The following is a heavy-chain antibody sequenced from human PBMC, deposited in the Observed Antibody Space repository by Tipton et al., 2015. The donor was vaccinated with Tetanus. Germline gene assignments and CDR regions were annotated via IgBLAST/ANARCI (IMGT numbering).Heavy chain of an antibody. CDR1: GFTFSSYA. V-gene: IGHV3-23*01. D-gene: IGHD6-13*01. J-gene: IGHJ4*02. CDR3: ARIIAAAGPFDY. Sequence: SLRLSCAASGFTFSSYAMSWVRQAPGKGLEWVSAISGSGGSTYYADSVKGRFTISRDNSKNTLYLQMNSLRAEDTAVYYCARIIAAAGPFDYWGQGTLVTVSS. CDR2: ISGSGGST.